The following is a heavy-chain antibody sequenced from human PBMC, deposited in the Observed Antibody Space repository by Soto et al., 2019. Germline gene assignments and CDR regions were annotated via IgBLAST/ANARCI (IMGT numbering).Heavy chain of an antibody. CDR2: ISGSSSYI. Sequence: AGGSLRLSCAASGFTFSSYNMNWVRQAPGKGLEWVSSISGSSSYIYYADSVKGRFTISRDNAKNSLYLQMNSLRAEDTAVYYCARVVYYDSSGYQYWGQGTLVTVSS. V-gene: IGHV3-21*01. J-gene: IGHJ4*02. D-gene: IGHD3-22*01. CDR3: ARVVYYDSSGYQY. CDR1: GFTFSSYN.